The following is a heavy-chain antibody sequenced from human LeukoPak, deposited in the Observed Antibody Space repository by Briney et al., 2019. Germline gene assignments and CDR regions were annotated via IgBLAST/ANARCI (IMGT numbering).Heavy chain of an antibody. CDR1: GFTFSSYA. D-gene: IGHD1-26*01. V-gene: IGHV3-30-3*01. J-gene: IGHJ6*02. Sequence: HAGGSLRLSCAASGFTFSSYAMHWVRQAPGKGLGWVAVISYDGSNKYYADSVKGRFTISRDNSKNTLYLQMNSLRAEDTAVYYCASCIVGATPSYYYGMDVWGQGTTVTVSS. CDR2: ISYDGSNK. CDR3: ASCIVGATPSYYYGMDV.